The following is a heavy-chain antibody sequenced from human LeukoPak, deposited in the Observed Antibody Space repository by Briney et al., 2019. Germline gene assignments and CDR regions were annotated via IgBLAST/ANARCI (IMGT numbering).Heavy chain of an antibody. CDR2: INHSGST. CDR3: ARAGLRRCSGGSCYSHYMDV. V-gene: IGHV4-34*01. CDR1: GGSFSGYY. Sequence: PSETLSLTCAVYGGSFSGYYWSWIRQPPGKGLEWIWEINHSGSTNYNPSLKSRVTISVHTSKNQFSLKLSSVTAADTAVYYCARAGLRRCSGGSCYSHYMDVWGKGTTVTVSS. J-gene: IGHJ6*03. D-gene: IGHD2-15*01.